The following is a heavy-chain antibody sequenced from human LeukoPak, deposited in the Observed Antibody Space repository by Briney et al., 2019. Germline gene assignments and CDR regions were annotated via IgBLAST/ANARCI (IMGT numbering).Heavy chain of an antibody. D-gene: IGHD5-12*01. CDR3: ARGGYSFDY. Sequence: GSLRLSCAASGFSLSGYWMSWVRQAPGKGLEWVARLHANGDEKNFVGSVQGRFTVSRDNAKNSLYLQMNSLRVEDTAVYYCARGGYSFDYLGQGTLVTVSS. V-gene: IGHV3-7*01. CDR2: LHANGDEK. CDR1: GFSLSGYW. J-gene: IGHJ4*02.